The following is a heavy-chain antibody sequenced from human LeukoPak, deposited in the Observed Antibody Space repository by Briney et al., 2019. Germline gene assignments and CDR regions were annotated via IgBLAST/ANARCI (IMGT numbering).Heavy chain of an antibody. D-gene: IGHD3-10*01. Sequence: SETLSLTSAVYGASMSEYYCNWIRESPGGGVEWITEIDHSGSAKQNPSLRGRVAVSVFTSKNQISRYMCSFTPSDPPTCYCAGCKFDYGFRRGFDPWGQGILVAVSS. CDR1: GASMSEYY. J-gene: IGHJ5*02. CDR2: IDHSGSA. CDR3: AGCKFDYGFRRGFDP. V-gene: IGHV4-34*01.